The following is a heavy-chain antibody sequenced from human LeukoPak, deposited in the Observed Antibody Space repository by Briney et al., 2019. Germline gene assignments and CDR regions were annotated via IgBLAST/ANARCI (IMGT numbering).Heavy chain of an antibody. V-gene: IGHV1-2*02. Sequence: ASVKVSCKASGYTFTVYYMHWVRQAPGQGLEWMGWINPNSGGAHYAQKFQGRVSMTRDTSISTIYMEPSRLTSDDTAVYYCARQASGGWYYDYWGQGTPVTVSS. D-gene: IGHD6-19*01. J-gene: IGHJ4*02. CDR2: INPNSGGA. CDR3: ARQASGGWYYDY. CDR1: GYTFTVYY.